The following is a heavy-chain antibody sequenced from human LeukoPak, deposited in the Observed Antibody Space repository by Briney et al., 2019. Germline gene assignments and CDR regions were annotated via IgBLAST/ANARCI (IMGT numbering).Heavy chain of an antibody. V-gene: IGHV4-39*01. J-gene: IGHJ4*02. Sequence: SETLSLTCTVSGGSISSSSYYWGWIRQPPGKGLEWIGSIYYSGSTYYNPSLKSRVTISVDTSKNQFSLKLSSVTAADTAVYYCARHLSAGYSYGYGYFDYWGQGTLVTVSS. CDR1: GGSISSSSYY. CDR2: IYYSGST. CDR3: ARHLSAGYSYGYGYFDY. D-gene: IGHD5-18*01.